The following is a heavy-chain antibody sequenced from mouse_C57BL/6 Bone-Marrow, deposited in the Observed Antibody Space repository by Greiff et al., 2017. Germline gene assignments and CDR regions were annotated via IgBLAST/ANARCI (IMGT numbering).Heavy chain of an antibody. D-gene: IGHD2-4*01. CDR1: EYEFPSHD. CDR2: INSDGGST. V-gene: IGHV5-2*01. J-gene: IGHJ2*01. Sequence: VQLKQSGGGLVQPGESLKLSCESNEYEFPSHDMSWVRKTPEKRLELVAAINSDGGSTYYPDTMERRFIISRDNTKKTLYLQMSSLRSEDTALYYCASDYDAGSYYFDYWGRKVGGQGTTLTVSS. CDR3: ASDYDAGSYYFDYWGRKV.